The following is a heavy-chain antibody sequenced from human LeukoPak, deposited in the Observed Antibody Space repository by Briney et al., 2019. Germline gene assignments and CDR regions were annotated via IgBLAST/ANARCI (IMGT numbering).Heavy chain of an antibody. CDR2: ISSSGSTI. V-gene: IGHV3-11*01. J-gene: IGHJ6*02. D-gene: IGHD4-17*01. CDR3: ARERDLNGDYSYGMDV. Sequence: GGSLRLSCAASGFTFSDYYMSWIRQAPGKGLEWVSYISSSGSTIYYADSVKGRFTISRDNAKNSLYLQMNSLRAEDTAVYYCARERDLNGDYSYGMDVWGQGTTVTVSS. CDR1: GFTFSDYY.